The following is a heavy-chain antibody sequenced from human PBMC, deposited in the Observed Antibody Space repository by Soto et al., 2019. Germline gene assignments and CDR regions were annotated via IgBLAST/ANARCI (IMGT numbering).Heavy chain of an antibody. CDR1: GGTFSSYA. D-gene: IGHD1-26*01. CDR2: IIPIFGTA. V-gene: IGHV1-69*13. CDR3: ASQGSVRWFDP. Sequence: VASVKVSCKASGGTFSSYAISWVRQAPGQGLEWMGGIIPIFGTANYAQKFQGRVTITADESTSTAYMELSSLRSEDTAVYYCASQGSVRWFDPWGQGTLVTVSS. J-gene: IGHJ5*02.